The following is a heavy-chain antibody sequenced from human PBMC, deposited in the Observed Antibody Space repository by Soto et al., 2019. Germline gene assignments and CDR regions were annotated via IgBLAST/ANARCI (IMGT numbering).Heavy chain of an antibody. D-gene: IGHD2-15*01. V-gene: IGHV3-66*01. CDR2: IYSGGST. J-gene: IGHJ3*02. Sequence: GGSLRLSCAASGFTVSSNYMIWVRQAPGKGLEWVSVIYSGGSTYYADSVKGRFTISRDNSKNTLYLQMNSLRAEDTAVYYCAREGVVVAATGAFDIWVQGTMVTVSS. CDR1: GFTVSSNY. CDR3: AREGVVVAATGAFDI.